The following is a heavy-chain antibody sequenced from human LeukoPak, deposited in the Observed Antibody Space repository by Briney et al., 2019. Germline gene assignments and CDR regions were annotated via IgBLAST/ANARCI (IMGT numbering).Heavy chain of an antibody. CDR1: GYSFTTYG. CDR2: ISVYNGNT. CDR3: AKMDSDSSGFCSN. D-gene: IGHD3-22*01. V-gene: IGHV1-18*01. Sequence: ASVKVSCKASGYSFTTYGISWLRQAPGHGLEWIAWISVYNGNTNYADKVRGRVLVTTDISATTAYLELKSLRYDDTGVYYCAKMDSDSSGFCSNWGQGTPVTVSS. J-gene: IGHJ4*02.